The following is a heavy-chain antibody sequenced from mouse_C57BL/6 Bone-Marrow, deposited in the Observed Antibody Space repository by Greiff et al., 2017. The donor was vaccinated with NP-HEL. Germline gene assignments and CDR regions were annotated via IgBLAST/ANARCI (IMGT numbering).Heavy chain of an antibody. CDR3: AIRGYYFDY. CDR1: GYTFTSYW. J-gene: IGHJ2*01. V-gene: IGHV1-69*01. D-gene: IGHD3-2*02. CDR2: IDPSDSYT. Sequence: LVESGAELVMPGASVKLSCKASGYTFTSYWMHWVKQRPGQGLEWIGEIDPSDSYTNYNQKFKGKSTLTVDKSSSTAYMQLSSLTSEDSAVYYCAIRGYYFDYWGQGTTLTVSS.